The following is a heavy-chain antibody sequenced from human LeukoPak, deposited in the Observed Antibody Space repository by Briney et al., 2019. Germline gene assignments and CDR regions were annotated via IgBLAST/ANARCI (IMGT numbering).Heavy chain of an antibody. J-gene: IGHJ6*03. V-gene: IGHV4-59*01. CDR2: IYYSGST. D-gene: IGHD2-2*01. CDR3: ARGQYQLLSQRFYYYYYMDV. Sequence: SETLSLTCTVSGGSISSYYWSWIRQPPGKGLEWIGYIYYSGSTNYNPSLKSRVTISVDTSKNQFSLKLSSVTAADTAVYYCARGQYQLLSQRFYYYYYMDVWGKGTTVTISS. CDR1: GGSISSYY.